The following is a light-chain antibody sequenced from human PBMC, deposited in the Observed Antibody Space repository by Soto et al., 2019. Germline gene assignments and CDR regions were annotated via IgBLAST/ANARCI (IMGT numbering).Light chain of an antibody. V-gene: IGKV1-5*03. CDR1: QSISSW. CDR3: QKYNSAPLT. CDR2: KAS. J-gene: IGKJ4*01. Sequence: DIQMTQSPSTLSASVGDRVTITCRASQSISSWSAWYQQKPGKAPKLLIYKASSLESGVPSRFSGSGSGTEFTLTISSLQPEDVAAYYCQKYNSAPLTFGGGTKVDIK.